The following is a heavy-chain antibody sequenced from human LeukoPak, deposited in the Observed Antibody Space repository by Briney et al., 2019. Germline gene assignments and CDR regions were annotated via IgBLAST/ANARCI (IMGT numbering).Heavy chain of an antibody. CDR1: GGSISSYY. D-gene: IGHD3-9*01. CDR3: ARGATTGYYNVKLDY. CDR2: IYYTGST. V-gene: IGHV4-59*08. J-gene: IGHJ4*02. Sequence: SETLSLTCTVSGGSISSYYWSWIRQPPGKGLEWIGYIYYTGSTNSNPSLNSRVTISVETPQNTTSLKLSSVTAADTAVYYCARGATTGYYNVKLDYWGQGTLVTVYS.